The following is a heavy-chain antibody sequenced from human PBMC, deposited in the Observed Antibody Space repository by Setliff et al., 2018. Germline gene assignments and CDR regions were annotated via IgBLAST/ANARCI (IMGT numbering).Heavy chain of an antibody. V-gene: IGHV3-11*01. J-gene: IGHJ6*03. D-gene: IGHD5-18*01. Sequence: GGSLRLSCAASGFTFSDYYMSWIRQAPGKGLEWVSYITSSGTTTFYTDSVKGRFAISRDNARNSLYLQMNSLRAEDTAVYYCAKLVWLTTWYYMDVWGKGTTVTVSS. CDR1: GFTFSDYY. CDR2: ITSSGTTT. CDR3: AKLVWLTTWYYMDV.